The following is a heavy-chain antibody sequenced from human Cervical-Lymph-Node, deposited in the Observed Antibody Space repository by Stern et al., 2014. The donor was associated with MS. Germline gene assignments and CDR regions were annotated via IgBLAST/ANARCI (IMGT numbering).Heavy chain of an antibody. CDR1: GGSISSSSYY. CDR2: IYYSGST. CDR3: ARHENFFFDY. Sequence: QLVESGPGLVKPSETLSLTCTVSGGSISSSSYYWGWIRQPPGKGLEWIGSIYYSGSTYYNPSLKSRVTISVDTSQNQISLKLSSVTAADTAVYYCARHENFFFDYWGQGTLVTVSS. V-gene: IGHV4-39*01. J-gene: IGHJ4*02. D-gene: IGHD2/OR15-2a*01.